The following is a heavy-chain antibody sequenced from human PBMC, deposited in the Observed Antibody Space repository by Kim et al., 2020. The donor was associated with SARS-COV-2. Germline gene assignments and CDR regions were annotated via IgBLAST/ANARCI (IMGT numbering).Heavy chain of an antibody. Sequence: GESLKISCKGSGYSFTSYWIGWARQMPGKGLEWMGVIYPSDSDTRYSPSFQGQVTISADKSISTAYLQWSSLKASDTAIYYCARLTVGTRTGDYWGQGTLVTVSS. D-gene: IGHD4-17*01. CDR3: ARLTVGTRTGDY. CDR2: IYPSDSDT. CDR1: GYSFTSYW. J-gene: IGHJ4*02. V-gene: IGHV5-51*01.